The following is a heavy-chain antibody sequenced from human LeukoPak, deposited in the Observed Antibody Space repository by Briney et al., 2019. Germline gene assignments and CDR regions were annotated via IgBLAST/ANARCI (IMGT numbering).Heavy chain of an antibody. V-gene: IGHV7-4-1*02. CDR1: GYTFTSYA. CDR2: INTNTGNP. J-gene: IGHJ4*02. Sequence: ASVKVSCKGSGYTFTSYAMNWVRQAPGQGLEWMGWINTNTGNPTYAQGFTGRFVFSLDTSVSTAYLQISSLKAEDTAVYYCARDTKQQLVRYFDYWGQGTLVTVSA. D-gene: IGHD6-13*01. CDR3: ARDTKQQLVRYFDY.